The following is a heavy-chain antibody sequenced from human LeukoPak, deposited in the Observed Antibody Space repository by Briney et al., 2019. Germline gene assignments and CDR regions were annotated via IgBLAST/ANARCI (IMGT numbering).Heavy chain of an antibody. V-gene: IGHV4-59*08. Sequence: SETLSLTCTVSGDSMSRYYWNWIRQPPGKGLEWIGYMSYSVSTNYNPSLNSRVTISLDKSKNQVSLTLRSVTAADTATYYCASLTGGVGARRFDYWGQGTLVTVSS. D-gene: IGHD1-26*01. CDR3: ASLTGGVGARRFDY. CDR2: MSYSVST. CDR1: GDSMSRYY. J-gene: IGHJ4*02.